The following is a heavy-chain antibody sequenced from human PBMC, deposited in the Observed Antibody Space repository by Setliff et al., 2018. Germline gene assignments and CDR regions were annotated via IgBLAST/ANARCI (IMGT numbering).Heavy chain of an antibody. Sequence: GGSLRLSCAATGFTFSSYSMNWVRQAPGKGLEWVSYISSSSSTIYYADSVKGRFTISRDNAKNSLYLQMNSLRAEDTAVYYCARVTKPAAISYYYYMDVWGKGTTVTVSS. D-gene: IGHD2-2*01. CDR3: ARVTKPAAISYYYYMDV. J-gene: IGHJ6*03. V-gene: IGHV3-48*01. CDR1: GFTFSSYS. CDR2: ISSSSSTI.